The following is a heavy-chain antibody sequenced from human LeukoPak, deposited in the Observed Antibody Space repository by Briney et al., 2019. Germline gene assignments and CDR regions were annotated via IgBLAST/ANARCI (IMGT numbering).Heavy chain of an antibody. V-gene: IGHV1-69*13. CDR2: IIPIFGTA. CDR3: ARDGRYYYDSSGYPMYLLDY. CDR1: GGTFSSYA. D-gene: IGHD3-22*01. Sequence: SVKVSCKASGGTFSSYAISWVRQAPGQGLEWMGGIIPIFGTANYAQKFQGRVTITADESTSTAYMELSSLRSEDTAVYYCARDGRYYYDSSGYPMYLLDYWGQGTLVTVSS. J-gene: IGHJ4*02.